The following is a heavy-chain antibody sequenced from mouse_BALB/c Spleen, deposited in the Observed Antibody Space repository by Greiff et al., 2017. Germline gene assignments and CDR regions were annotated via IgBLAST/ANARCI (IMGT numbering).Heavy chain of an antibody. V-gene: IGHV3-8*02. CDR2: ISYSGST. Sequence: EVQLQESGPRLVKPSQTLSLTCSVTGDSITSGYWNWIRKFPGNKLEYMGYISYSGSTYYNPSLKSRISITRDTSKNQYYLQLNSVTTEDTATYYCARCYYGSSYAMDYWGQGTSVTVSS. CDR1: GDSITSGY. D-gene: IGHD1-1*01. J-gene: IGHJ4*01. CDR3: ARCYYGSSYAMDY.